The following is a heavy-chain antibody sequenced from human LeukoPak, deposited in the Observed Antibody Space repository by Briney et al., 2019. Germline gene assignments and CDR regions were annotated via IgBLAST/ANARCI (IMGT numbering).Heavy chain of an antibody. CDR1: GFSFSSYG. CDR2: ISGSGGST. CDR3: ARDPSPFSAHCDHTSCYDD. Sequence: PGGSLRLSCAASGFSFSSYGMHWVRQAPGKGLEWVSAISGSGGSTYYADSVKGRFTISRDNTKNSVYLQMNSLRAEDTAVYYCARDPSPFSAHCDHTSCYDDWGQGTLVTVSS. V-gene: IGHV3-21*01. D-gene: IGHD2-2*01. J-gene: IGHJ4*02.